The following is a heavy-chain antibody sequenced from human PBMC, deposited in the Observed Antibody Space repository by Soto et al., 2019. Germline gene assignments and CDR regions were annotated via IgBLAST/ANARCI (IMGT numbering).Heavy chain of an antibody. V-gene: IGHV1-3*01. D-gene: IGHD3-22*01. Sequence: ASVKVSCKASGYTFTSDAMNWVRQAPGQRLEWMGWINAGNGNTKYSQKFQGRVTITRDTSASTAYMELSSLRSEDTAVYYCARGDYHDISGPFSDAFDVWGHGTMVTVSS. CDR2: INAGNGNT. CDR3: ARGDYHDISGPFSDAFDV. J-gene: IGHJ3*01. CDR1: GYTFTSDA.